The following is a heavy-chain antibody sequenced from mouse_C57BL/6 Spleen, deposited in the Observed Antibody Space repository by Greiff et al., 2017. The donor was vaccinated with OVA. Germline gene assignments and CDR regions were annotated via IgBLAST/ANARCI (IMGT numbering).Heavy chain of an antibody. CDR2: IRSKSNNYAT. CDR3: VYDGYYVMAY. CDR1: GFRFNTYA. V-gene: IGHV10-1*01. J-gene: IGHJ3*01. D-gene: IGHD2-3*01. Sequence: VQLKESGGGLVQPTGSLKLSCAASGFRFNTYAMNWVRPAPGKGLEWVARIRSKSNNYATYYADSVKDRFTISRDESESMLYLQMNNLKTEDKARYYCVYDGYYVMAYWGQGTLVTVSA.